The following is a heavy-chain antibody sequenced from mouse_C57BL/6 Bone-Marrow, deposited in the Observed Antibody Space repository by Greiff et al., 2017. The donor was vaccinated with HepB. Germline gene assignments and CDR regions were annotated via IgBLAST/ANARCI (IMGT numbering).Heavy chain of an antibody. J-gene: IGHJ2*01. CDR2: INPNNGGT. CDR3: ARRVVVAGDY. V-gene: IGHV1-26*01. CDR1: GYTFTDYY. Sequence: EVQLQQSGPELVKPGASVKISCKASGYTFTDYYMNWVKQSHGKSLEWIGDINPNNGGTSYNQKFKGKATLTVDKSSSTAYMELRSLTSEDSAVYYCARRVVVAGDYWGQGTTLTVSS. D-gene: IGHD1-1*01.